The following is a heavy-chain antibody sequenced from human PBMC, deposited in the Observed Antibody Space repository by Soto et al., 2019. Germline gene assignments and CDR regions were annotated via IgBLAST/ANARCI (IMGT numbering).Heavy chain of an antibody. V-gene: IGHV2-5*02. Sequence: QITLKESGPTLVKPTQTLTLTCTFSGFSLSTTGVGVGWIRQPPGKALEWLALFYWDDDKHYSPSLKSRLTIPNDPSKSQVVLTMTNMDPVDTATYYCAKRRSYGDFHHWGQGTLVTVSS. CDR3: AKRRSYGDFHH. J-gene: IGHJ1*01. D-gene: IGHD4-17*01. CDR2: FYWDDDK. CDR1: GFSLSTTGVG.